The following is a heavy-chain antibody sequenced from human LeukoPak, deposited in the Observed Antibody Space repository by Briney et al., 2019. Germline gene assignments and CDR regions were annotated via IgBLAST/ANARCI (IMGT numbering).Heavy chain of an antibody. Sequence: ASVKASCKASGYTFTSSDINRVPQATGQGLEWMGWTNPKSGNTGSAQKYKGRVTMPRYPSISTAKMEISRLTSEDTAAHYCTTSNCYDNSGYTRHFDYWGQGTLGTVSS. CDR1: GYTFTSSD. CDR3: TTSNCYDNSGYTRHFDY. D-gene: IGHD3-22*01. V-gene: IGHV1-8*01. CDR2: TNPKSGNT. J-gene: IGHJ4*02.